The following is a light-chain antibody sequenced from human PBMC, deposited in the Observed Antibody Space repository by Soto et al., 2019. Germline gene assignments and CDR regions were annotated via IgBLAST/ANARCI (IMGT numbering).Light chain of an antibody. CDR2: DAS. CDR3: QKYNNWPPIT. J-gene: IGKJ5*01. V-gene: IGKV1-39*02. CDR1: QSISTY. Sequence: DIQMTQSPSSLSASVGNRVTITCRASQSISTYLNWYQKKPGKAPNLLIYDASNRATGIPDRFSGSGSGTEFTLTISRLQSEDFAVYYCQKYNNWPPITFGQGTRLEIK.